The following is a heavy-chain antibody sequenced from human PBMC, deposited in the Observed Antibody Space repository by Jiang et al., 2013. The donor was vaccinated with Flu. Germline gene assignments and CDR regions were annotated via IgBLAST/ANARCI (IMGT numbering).Heavy chain of an antibody. CDR2: IYYSGST. CDR1: GGSISSGGYY. V-gene: IGHV4-31*03. D-gene: IGHD2-2*01. Sequence: PGLVKPSETLSLICTVSGGSISSGGYYWSWIRQHPGKGLEWIGYIYYSGSTYYNPSLKSRVTISVDTSKNQFSLKLSSVTAADTAVYYCARDRIVVVPAANYYYYYGMDVWGQGTTVTVSS. J-gene: IGHJ6*02. CDR3: ARDRIVVVPAANYYYYYGMDV.